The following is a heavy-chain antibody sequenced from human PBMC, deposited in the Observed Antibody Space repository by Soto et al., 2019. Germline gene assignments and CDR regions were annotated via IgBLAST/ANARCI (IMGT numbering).Heavy chain of an antibody. CDR2: MNPNSGNT. J-gene: IGHJ4*02. Sequence: GSVKVSCKASGYTFTSYYINWVLQATGQGLEWMGWMNPNSGNTGYAQKFQGRVTMTRNTSISTAYMELSSLRSEDTAVYYCARASIAARLLGYWGQGTLVTVSS. CDR1: GYTFTSYY. CDR3: ARASIAARLLGY. V-gene: IGHV1-8*01. D-gene: IGHD6-6*01.